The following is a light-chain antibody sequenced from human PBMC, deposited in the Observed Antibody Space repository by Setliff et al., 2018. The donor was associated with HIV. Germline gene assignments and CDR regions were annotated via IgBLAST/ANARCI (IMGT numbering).Light chain of an antibody. Sequence: QSVLTQSPSASGTPGQRVTISCSGSSSNIGINTVNWYQQLPGTTPKLLIHSNNQRPSGVPDRFSGSKSGTSASLAISGLQSEDEADYYCQSYDSSLSALIFGGGTKVTVL. CDR2: SNN. CDR3: QSYDSSLSALI. J-gene: IGLJ2*01. CDR1: SSNIGINT. V-gene: IGLV1-44*01.